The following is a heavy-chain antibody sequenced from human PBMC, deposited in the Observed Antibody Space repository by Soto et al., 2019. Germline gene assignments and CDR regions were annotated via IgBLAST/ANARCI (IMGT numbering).Heavy chain of an antibody. CDR1: GGSISNAGYS. D-gene: IGHD5-18*01. CDR3: ARERGGYGLFDS. V-gene: IGHV4-30-2*01. CDR2: IYPSGMP. Sequence: SETRSLTWTVSGGSISNAGYSWIWIRQPPGKGLEWIGYIYPSGMPFYNPSLRSRVTISIDRSNDQFSLNLKSVTAADTAVYYCARERGGYGLFDSWGQGTLVTVSS. J-gene: IGHJ4*02.